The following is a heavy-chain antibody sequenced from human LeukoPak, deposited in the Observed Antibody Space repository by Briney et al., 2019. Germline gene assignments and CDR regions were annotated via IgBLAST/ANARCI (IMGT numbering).Heavy chain of an antibody. V-gene: IGHV1-8*01. CDR3: ARGHLSIFGVVIIPRSPGDY. D-gene: IGHD3-3*01. CDR2: MNPNSGNT. CDR1: GYTFTSYD. J-gene: IGHJ4*02. Sequence: GASVKVSCKASGYTFTSYDINWVRQATGQGPEWMGWMNPNSGNTGYAQKFQGRVTMTRNTSISTAYMELSSLRSEDTAVYYCARGHLSIFGVVIIPRSPGDYWGQGTLVTVSS.